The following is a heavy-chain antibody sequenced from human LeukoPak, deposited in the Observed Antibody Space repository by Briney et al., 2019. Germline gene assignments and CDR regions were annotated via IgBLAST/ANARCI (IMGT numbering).Heavy chain of an antibody. CDR3: ARLRITGGHYYQHGLDV. J-gene: IGHJ6*02. D-gene: IGHD2-8*02. CDR2: INPNSGGA. Sequence: ASVKVSCKASGYTFTEYYMHWVRQAPGQGLEWMGWINPNSGGANYAENFQGRVTMTRDTSISTAYMELSSLRYDDTALYYCARLRITGGHYYQHGLDVWGQGTTVTVSS. CDR1: GYTFTEYY. V-gene: IGHV1-2*02.